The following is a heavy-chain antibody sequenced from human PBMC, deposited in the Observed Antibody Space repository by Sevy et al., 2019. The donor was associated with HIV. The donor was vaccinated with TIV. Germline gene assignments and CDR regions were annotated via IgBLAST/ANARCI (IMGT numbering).Heavy chain of an antibody. Sequence: GGSLRLSCAASGFTFSNAWMSWVRQAPGKGLEWVGRIKSKTDGGTTDNATHVKGRFTISRDDSKNTLYLQMNSLKTEDTAIYYCTTDSKKRRLSALLDYWGQGTLVNVSS. CDR2: IKSKTDGGTT. V-gene: IGHV3-15*01. J-gene: IGHJ4*02. D-gene: IGHD6-25*01. CDR1: GFTFSNAW. CDR3: TTDSKKRRLSALLDY.